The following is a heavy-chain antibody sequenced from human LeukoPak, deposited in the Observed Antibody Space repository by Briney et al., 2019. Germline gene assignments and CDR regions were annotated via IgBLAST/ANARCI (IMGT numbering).Heavy chain of an antibody. CDR2: VNDVSGDI. CDR3: ARDTYQPGRIDC. J-gene: IGHJ4*02. V-gene: IGHV3-21*05. Sequence: GRSLRLSCAPDAFTLSLYAMNWARQAPGKGRDWVSYVNDVSGDIAYAVYVKSRFTSSRDNAKNTSYLHMNSLRAEDTDVYYCARDTYQPGRIDCWGQGTLVIVSS. CDR1: AFTLSLYA. D-gene: IGHD2-2*01.